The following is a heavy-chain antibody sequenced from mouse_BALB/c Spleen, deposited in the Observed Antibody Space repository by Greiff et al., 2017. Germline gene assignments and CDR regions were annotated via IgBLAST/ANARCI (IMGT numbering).Heavy chain of an antibody. J-gene: IGHJ4*01. CDR3: ARDPLLTGAMDY. D-gene: IGHD2-1*01. CDR1: GFNIKDTY. V-gene: IGHV14-3*02. CDR2: IDPANGNT. Sequence: EVQLQQSGAELVKPGASVKLSCTASGFNIKDTYMHWVKQRPEQGLEWIGRIDPANGNTKYDPKFQGKATITADTSSNTAYLQLSSLTSEDTAVYYCARDPLLTGAMDYWGQGTSVTVSS.